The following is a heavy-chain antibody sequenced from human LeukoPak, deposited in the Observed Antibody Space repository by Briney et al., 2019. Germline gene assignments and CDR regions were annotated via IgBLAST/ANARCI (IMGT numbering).Heavy chain of an antibody. J-gene: IGHJ4*02. CDR2: ISSSSYI. CDR1: GFTFSSYS. CDR3: ARDAWGYSYGQVDY. Sequence: GGSLRLSCAASGFTFSSYSMNWVRQAPGKGLEWVSSISSSSYIYYADSVKGRFIISRDNAKNSLYLQMNSLRAEDTAVYYCARDAWGYSYGQVDYWGQGTLVTVSS. V-gene: IGHV3-21*01. D-gene: IGHD5-18*01.